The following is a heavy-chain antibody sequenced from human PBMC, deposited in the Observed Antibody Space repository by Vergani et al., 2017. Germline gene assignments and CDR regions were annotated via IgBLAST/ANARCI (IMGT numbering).Heavy chain of an antibody. V-gene: IGHV3-66*02. D-gene: IGHD3-10*01. CDR1: GSTVSGNY. Sequence: ELQLVESGGGLVQPGGSLRLSCAASGSTVSGNYMTWVRQAPGKGLEWVSHIYSGDETYYAESVKGRVTISRDTSKNTLHIQINNRGVEDTSVYYCARGNYNGSGTYVDPWGQGTLVTVSS. CDR3: ARGNYNGSGTYVDP. J-gene: IGHJ5*02. CDR2: IYSGDET.